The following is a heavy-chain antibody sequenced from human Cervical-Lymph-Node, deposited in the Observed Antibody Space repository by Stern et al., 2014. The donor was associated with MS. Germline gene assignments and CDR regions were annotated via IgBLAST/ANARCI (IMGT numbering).Heavy chain of an antibody. J-gene: IGHJ3*02. D-gene: IGHD3-10*01. CDR1: GFTFNNYN. CDR2: ISSSRTYI. Sequence: EMQLVESGGGLVKPGGSLRLSCAASGFTFNNYNMNWVRQAPGKGLEWDSGISSSRTYIYYADSVKGRFTISRDNAKKSLSLQMNSLRAEDTAVYYCARVRYNYGSVDAFDIWGQGTMVTVSS. V-gene: IGHV3-21*01. CDR3: ARVRYNYGSVDAFDI.